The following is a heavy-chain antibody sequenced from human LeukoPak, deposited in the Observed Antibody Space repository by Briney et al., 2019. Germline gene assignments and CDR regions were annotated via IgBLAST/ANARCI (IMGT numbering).Heavy chain of an antibody. J-gene: IGHJ5*02. V-gene: IGHV4-59*01. CDR2: IYYSGST. CDR1: GGSTSSYY. CDR3: ARVDSSGWYTNWFDP. Sequence: SETLSLTCTVSGGSTSSYYWSWIRQPPGKGLEWIGYIYYSGSTNYNPSLKSRVTISVDTSKNQFSLKLSSVTAADTAVYYCARVDSSGWYTNWFDPWGQGTLVTVSS. D-gene: IGHD6-19*01.